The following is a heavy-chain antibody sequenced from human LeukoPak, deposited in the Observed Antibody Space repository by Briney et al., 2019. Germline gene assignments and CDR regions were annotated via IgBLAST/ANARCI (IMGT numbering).Heavy chain of an antibody. J-gene: IGHJ4*02. CDR3: ARGYYDFWSR. CDR2: INHSGST. D-gene: IGHD3-3*01. V-gene: IGHV4-34*01. Sequence: SETLSLTCAVYGGSFSGYYWSWIRQPPGKGLEWIGEINHSGSTNYNPPLKSRVTISVDTSKNQFSLKLSSVTAADTAVYYCARGYYDFWSRWGQGTLVTVSS. CDR1: GGSFSGYY.